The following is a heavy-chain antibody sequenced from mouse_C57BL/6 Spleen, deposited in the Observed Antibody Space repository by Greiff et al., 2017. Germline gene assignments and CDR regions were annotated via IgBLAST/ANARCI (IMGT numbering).Heavy chain of an antibody. CDR3: ARGRTTVVATDFDY. D-gene: IGHD1-1*01. V-gene: IGHV1-22*01. CDR2: INPNNFFT. Sequence: VQLQQSGPELVKPGASVKMSCKASGYTFTDYNMHWVKPSHGKSLEWIGYINPNNFFTLYPQKFKGKATLTVNKSSSTAYMELRSLTSEDSAVYYCARGRTTVVATDFDYGGQGTTLTVSS. J-gene: IGHJ2*01. CDR1: GYTFTDYN.